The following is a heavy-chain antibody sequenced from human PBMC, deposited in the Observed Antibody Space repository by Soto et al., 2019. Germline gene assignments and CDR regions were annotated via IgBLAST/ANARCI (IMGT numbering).Heavy chain of an antibody. J-gene: IGHJ5*02. CDR1: GFTFSSYA. CDR3: ARDSPGQIMVRGPYWVYNWFDP. V-gene: IGHV3-30-3*01. Sequence: QVQLVESGGGVVQPGRSMRLSCAASGFTFSSYAMHWVRQAPGKGLEWVAVISYDGSNKYYADSVKGRFTISRDNSKNTLYLQMNSLRAEDTAVYYCARDSPGQIMVRGPYWVYNWFDPWGQGTLVTVSS. CDR2: ISYDGSNK. D-gene: IGHD3-10*01.